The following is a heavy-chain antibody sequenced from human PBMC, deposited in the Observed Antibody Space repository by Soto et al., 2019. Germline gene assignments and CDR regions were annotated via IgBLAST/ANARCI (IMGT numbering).Heavy chain of an antibody. Sequence: GASVKVSCKASGGTFSSYAISWVRQAPGQGLEWMGGIIPIFGTANYAQKFQGRVTITADESTSTAYMELSSLRSEDTAVYYCASPMVRGVHYYYGMDVWGQGTTVTVSS. CDR1: GGTFSSYA. J-gene: IGHJ6*02. CDR2: IIPIFGTA. CDR3: ASPMVRGVHYYYGMDV. V-gene: IGHV1-69*13. D-gene: IGHD3-10*01.